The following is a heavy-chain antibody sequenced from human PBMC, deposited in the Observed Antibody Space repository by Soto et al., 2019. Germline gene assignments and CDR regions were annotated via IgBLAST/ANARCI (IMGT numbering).Heavy chain of an antibody. D-gene: IGHD3-22*01. CDR3: SRAIDSSGYYCTPY. Sequence: GGSLRLSCTASGFTFGDYAMSWVRQAPGRGLEWVGFIRSKAHGGTSEYAASVKARFTISRDESKSIAYLQMNSLKTEDTAVYYGSRAIDSSGYYCTPYWGQGTLGTVSS. J-gene: IGHJ1*01. CDR2: IRSKAHGGTS. CDR1: GFTFGDYA. V-gene: IGHV3-49*04.